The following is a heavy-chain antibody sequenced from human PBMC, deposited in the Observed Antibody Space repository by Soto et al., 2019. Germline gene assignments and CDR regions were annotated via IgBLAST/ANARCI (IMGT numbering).Heavy chain of an antibody. CDR1: GFTFSGYA. D-gene: IGHD3-3*01. J-gene: IGHJ6*02. CDR3: AKDGGFLEWLLRPRFWSLGMDV. V-gene: IGHV3-30-3*01. Sequence: GGSLRLSCEASGFTFSGYAMHWVRQAPGKGLEWVAAVSFDGTNSYYSDSVKGRFTISRDNSKNTLYLQMNSLRAEDTAVYYCAKDGGFLEWLLRPRFWSLGMDVWGQGTTVTVSS. CDR2: VSFDGTNS.